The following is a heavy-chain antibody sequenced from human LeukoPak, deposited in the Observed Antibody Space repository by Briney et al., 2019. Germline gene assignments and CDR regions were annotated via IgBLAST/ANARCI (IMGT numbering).Heavy chain of an antibody. Sequence: GGSLRLSCAASGFTFSGSAMHWVRQASGKGLEWVGRIRSKANSYATAYAASVKGRFTISRDDSKNTAYLQMNSLKTEDTAVYYCTSPRRPGELFYYYYMDVWGEGTTVTVSS. CDR2: IRSKANSYAT. D-gene: IGHD1-26*01. CDR3: TSPRRPGELFYYYYMDV. V-gene: IGHV3-73*01. J-gene: IGHJ6*03. CDR1: GFTFSGSA.